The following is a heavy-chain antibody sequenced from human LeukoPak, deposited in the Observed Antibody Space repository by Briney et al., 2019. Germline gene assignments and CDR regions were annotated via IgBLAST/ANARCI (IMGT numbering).Heavy chain of an antibody. D-gene: IGHD6-13*01. J-gene: IGHJ4*02. CDR1: GGSFSGYY. CDR3: ARHWGSSWSRGPFDY. V-gene: IGHV4-34*01. Sequence: PSETLSLTCAVYGGSFSGYYWSWIRQPPGKGLEWIGEINHSGSTNYNPSLKSRVTISVDASKNQFSLKLSSVTAADTAVYYCARHWGSSWSRGPFDYWGQGTLVTVSS. CDR2: INHSGST.